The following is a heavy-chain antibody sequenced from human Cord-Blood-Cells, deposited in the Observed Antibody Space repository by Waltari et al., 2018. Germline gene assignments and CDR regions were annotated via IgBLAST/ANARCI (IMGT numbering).Heavy chain of an antibody. CDR1: AGTFSSYA. CDR3: ARMAVRGVIIKYYYYGMDV. Sequence: QVQLVQSGAEVKQPGSSAKVSCKAAAGTFSSYAISWVRQAPGKRLEWMGGIIPIFGTANYAQKFQGRVTITADESTSTAYMELSSLRSEDTAVYYCARMAVRGVIIKYYYYGMDVWGQGTTVTVSS. D-gene: IGHD3-10*01. CDR2: IIPIFGTA. J-gene: IGHJ6*02. V-gene: IGHV1-69*01.